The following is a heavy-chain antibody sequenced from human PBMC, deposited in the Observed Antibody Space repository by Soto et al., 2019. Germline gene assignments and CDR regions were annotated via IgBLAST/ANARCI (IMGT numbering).Heavy chain of an antibody. CDR3: ARVRPQGYYFDY. J-gene: IGHJ4*02. V-gene: IGHV3-73*01. Sequence: GGSLRLSCAASGFTFSGSAIHWVRQVSGKGLEWVGRIRSKTNSYATAYAASVKGRFTISRDDPKSTAYLQMNSLKTEDTAVYYCARVRPQGYYFDYWGQGTLVTVSS. CDR1: GFTFSGSA. CDR2: IRSKTNSYAT.